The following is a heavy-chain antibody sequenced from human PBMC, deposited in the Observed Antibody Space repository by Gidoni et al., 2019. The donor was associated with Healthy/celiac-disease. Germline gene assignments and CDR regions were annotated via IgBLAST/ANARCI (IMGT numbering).Heavy chain of an antibody. CDR2: IYSSGST. V-gene: IGHV4-30-4*01. CDR3: ARVGEDIVVVPAAFFDY. CDR1: GGSICSGDYY. J-gene: IGHJ4*02. Sequence: VQLQESGPGLVKPAQTLSLTCTVPGGSICSGDYYWSWIRQPPGNGLEWIGYIYSSGSTYYNPSLKSRVTISVDTSKNQFSLKLSSVTAADTAVYYCARVGEDIVVVPAAFFDYWGQGTLVTVSS. D-gene: IGHD2-2*01.